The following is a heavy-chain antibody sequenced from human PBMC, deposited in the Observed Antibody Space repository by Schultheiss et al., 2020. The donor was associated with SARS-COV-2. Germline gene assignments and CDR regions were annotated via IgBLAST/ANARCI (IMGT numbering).Heavy chain of an antibody. CDR2: IYYSGST. J-gene: IGHJ5*02. Sequence: SETLSLTCTVSGGSISSYYWSWIRQPPGKGLEWIGYIYYSGSTNYNPSLKSRVTISVDTSKNQFSLKLSSVTAADTAVYYCASRGPGVTIFGVVRDWFDPWGQGTLVTVSS. D-gene: IGHD3-3*01. CDR1: GGSISSYY. CDR3: ASRGPGVTIFGVVRDWFDP. V-gene: IGHV4-59*08.